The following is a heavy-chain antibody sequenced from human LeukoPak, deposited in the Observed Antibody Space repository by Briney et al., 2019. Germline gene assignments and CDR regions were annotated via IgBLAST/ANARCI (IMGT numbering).Heavy chain of an antibody. Sequence: GSLRLSCAASGFTFSSYGMSWVRQAPGKGLEWVSAISGSGVSTYYADSVKGRFTISRDNSKNTLYLQMNSLRAEDTAVYYCARGPSGYHNTGGQGTLVTVSS. CDR1: GFTFSSYG. CDR2: ISGSGVST. V-gene: IGHV3-23*01. CDR3: ARGPSGYHNT. J-gene: IGHJ4*02. D-gene: IGHD5-12*01.